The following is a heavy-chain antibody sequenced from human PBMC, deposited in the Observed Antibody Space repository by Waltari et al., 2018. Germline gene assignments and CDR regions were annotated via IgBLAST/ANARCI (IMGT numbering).Heavy chain of an antibody. J-gene: IGHJ4*02. CDR3: ASSYYDTSGYSPFDY. CDR1: GGTFNDHY. CDR2: INDSGSP. Sequence: QVQLQQWGAGLLKPSETLSLTCAVYGGTFNDHYWNWIRQPPGKGLEWIGQINDSGSPNYNPSLRSRVTISVDTSKNQFSLNLSSVTAADTAVYYCASSYYDTSGYSPFDYWGQGTLVTVSS. V-gene: IGHV4-34*01. D-gene: IGHD3-22*01.